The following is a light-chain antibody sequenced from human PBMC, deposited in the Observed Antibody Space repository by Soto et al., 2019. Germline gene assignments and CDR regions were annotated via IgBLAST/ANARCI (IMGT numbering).Light chain of an antibody. Sequence: DIQMAQSPSSVSASVGDRVTITCRASQGISSWLAWYQQKPGKAPKLLIYKASTLKSGVPSRFSGSGSGTEFTLTISSLQPDDFAPYYCQHYNSYSEAFGQGTKV. CDR2: KAS. J-gene: IGKJ1*01. CDR1: QGISSW. CDR3: QHYNSYSEA. V-gene: IGKV1-5*03.